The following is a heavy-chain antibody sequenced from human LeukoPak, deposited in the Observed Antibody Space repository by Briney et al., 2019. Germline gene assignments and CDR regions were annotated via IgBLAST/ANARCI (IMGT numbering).Heavy chain of an antibody. J-gene: IGHJ6*03. CDR1: GFTVSSNY. D-gene: IGHD2-15*01. CDR2: IYSGGST. Sequence: GGSLRLSCAASGFTVSSNYMSWVRQAPGKGLEWVSVIYSGGSTYYADSVRGRFTISRDNSRDTLYLQMNSLRAEDTAIYYCAKNGDRGAYCSGGTCYPYYYYYMDVWGKGTTVTISS. V-gene: IGHV3-53*01. CDR3: AKNGDRGAYCSGGTCYPYYYYYMDV.